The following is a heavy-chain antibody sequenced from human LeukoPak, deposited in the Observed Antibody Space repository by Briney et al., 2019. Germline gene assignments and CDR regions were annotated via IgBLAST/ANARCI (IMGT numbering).Heavy chain of an antibody. D-gene: IGHD6-13*01. V-gene: IGHV1-8*03. J-gene: IGHJ1*01. CDR3: ARGYQGSSWYGTGYFQH. Sequence: ASVKVSCKASGYTFTSYDINWVRQATGQGLEWMGWMNPNSGNTGYAQKFQGRVTITRNTSISTAYMELSSLRSEDTAVYYCARGYQGSSWYGTGYFQHWGQGTLVTVSS. CDR2: MNPNSGNT. CDR1: GYTFTSYD.